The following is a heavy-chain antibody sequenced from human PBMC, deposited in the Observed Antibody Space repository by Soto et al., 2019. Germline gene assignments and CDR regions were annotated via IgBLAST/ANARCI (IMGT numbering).Heavy chain of an antibody. CDR1: GFTFSNAW. J-gene: IGHJ4*02. CDR2: IKGKTDGGTT. Sequence: EVQLVESGGGLVQPGGSLRLSCAASGFTFSNAWMNWVRQAPGKGLEWVGRIKGKTDGGTTDYAAPVKGRFTISRDDSENTLYLQMNSLKTEDTAVYYCTTDLTTRARNVLVPAAMNWGQGTLVTVSS. D-gene: IGHD2-2*01. V-gene: IGHV3-15*07. CDR3: TTDLTTRARNVLVPAAMN.